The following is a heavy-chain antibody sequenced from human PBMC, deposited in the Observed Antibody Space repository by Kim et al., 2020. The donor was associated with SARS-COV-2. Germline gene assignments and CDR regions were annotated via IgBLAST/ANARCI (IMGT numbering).Heavy chain of an antibody. CDR3: ARGSGAVPAH. V-gene: IGHV4-34*01. J-gene: IGHJ4*02. Sequence: SETLSLTCAVYGGSFSGYYWSWIRQPPGKGLEWIGEINHSGSTNYNPSLKSRVTISVDTSKNQFSLKLSSVTAADTAVYYCARGSGAVPAHWGQGTLVTVSS. CDR2: INHSGST. D-gene: IGHD2-2*01. CDR1: GGSFSGYY.